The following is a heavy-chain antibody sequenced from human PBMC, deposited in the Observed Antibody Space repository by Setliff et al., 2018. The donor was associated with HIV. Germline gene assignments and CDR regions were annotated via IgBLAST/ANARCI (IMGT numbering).Heavy chain of an antibody. J-gene: IGHJ4*02. CDR3: ATSTSRFFWNGFYQGGFGSRNSHSFEN. V-gene: IGHV1-2*02. CDR2: MHPNSGAT. CDR1: GYTFTASY. D-gene: IGHD3-3*01. Sequence: ASVKVSCKTSGYTFTASYLHWVRQALGQGLQWMGWMHPNSGATKYAQKFRDRVTLTGDTSISTASMELSSLKSDDTAMYYCATSTSRFFWNGFYQGGFGSRNSHSFENWGQGTLVTVSS.